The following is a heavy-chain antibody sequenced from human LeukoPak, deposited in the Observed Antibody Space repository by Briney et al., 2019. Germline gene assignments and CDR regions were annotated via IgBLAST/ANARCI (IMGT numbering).Heavy chain of an antibody. CDR1: GGSISTSKYY. CDR2: IFYSGTT. V-gene: IGHV4-39*01. J-gene: IGHJ4*02. D-gene: IGHD2-21*01. CDR3: ATQILLCHYY. Sequence: PSETLSLTCTVSGGSISTSKYYCGWISQPPWKGLAWIGNIFYSGTTYYNPSLKSRVTMSVDTSNNQFSLKLTSVTAADTAMYYCATQILLCHYYWGQGTLVTVSS.